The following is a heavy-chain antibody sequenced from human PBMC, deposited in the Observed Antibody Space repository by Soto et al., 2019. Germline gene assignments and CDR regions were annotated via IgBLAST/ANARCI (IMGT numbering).Heavy chain of an antibody. D-gene: IGHD3-3*01. J-gene: IGHJ6*02. Sequence: ASVKVSCKASGYTFTSYGMSWVRQAPGQGLEWMGWISAYNGNTNYAQKLQGRVTMTTDTSTSTAYMELRSLRSDDTAVYYCARDLFWSGYYTGHENYGMDVWGQGTTVTVSS. CDR3: ARDLFWSGYYTGHENYGMDV. CDR2: ISAYNGNT. CDR1: GYTFTSYG. V-gene: IGHV1-18*01.